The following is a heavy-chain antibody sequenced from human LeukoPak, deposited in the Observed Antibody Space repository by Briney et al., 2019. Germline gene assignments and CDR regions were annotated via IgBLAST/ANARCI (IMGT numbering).Heavy chain of an antibody. Sequence: ASVKVSCKASGYTFTSYDNNWVRQATGQGLEWMGWMNPNSGNTGYAQKFQGRVTMTRNTSISTAYMELSSLRSEDTAVYYCARLHYDFWGGYYFDYWGQGTLVTVSS. CDR2: MNPNSGNT. CDR1: GYTFTSYD. D-gene: IGHD3-3*01. V-gene: IGHV1-8*01. J-gene: IGHJ4*02. CDR3: ARLHYDFWGGYYFDY.